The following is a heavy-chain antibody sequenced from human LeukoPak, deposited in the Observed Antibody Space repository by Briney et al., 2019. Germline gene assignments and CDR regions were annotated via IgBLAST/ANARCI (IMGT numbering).Heavy chain of an antibody. D-gene: IGHD3-16*02. CDR3: ARGGSLADY. V-gene: IGHV3-48*01. J-gene: IGHJ4*02. CDR1: GFTLSRYT. CDR2: ISSSSSTI. Sequence: GGSLRLFRAASGFTLSRYTMNWVRQAPGKGLEWVSYISSSSSTIYNADSVKGQFTISRDNAKASLYLQMNSLRAEDTALYYYARGGSLADYWGQGTLVTVSS.